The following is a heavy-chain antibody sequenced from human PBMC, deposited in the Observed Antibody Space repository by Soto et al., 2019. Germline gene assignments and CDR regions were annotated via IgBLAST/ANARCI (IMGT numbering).Heavy chain of an antibody. V-gene: IGHV4-30-4*01. CDR3: AREPPGDYVWGSYRRQPLGYFDY. CDR1: GDSITSGDYY. D-gene: IGHD3-16*02. Sequence: SETLSLTCTVSGDSITSGDYYWTWIRQPPGKGLEWIGYIYYSGSTDYTPSLKSRVTISLDTSKNQFSLKLSSVTAADTAVYYCAREPPGDYVWGSYRRQPLGYFDYWGQGTLVTVSS. J-gene: IGHJ4*02. CDR2: IYYSGST.